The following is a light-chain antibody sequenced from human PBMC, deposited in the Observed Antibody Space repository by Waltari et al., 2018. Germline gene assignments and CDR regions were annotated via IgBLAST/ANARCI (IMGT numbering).Light chain of an antibody. J-gene: IGLJ1*01. Sequence: SVLTQPPSVSGAPGQRVTISCTGPSSHFGGGDGGHGYQHVPGTAPKLPIFVDTNRPSGVPDRISGSRSGTSASLAIAGLQAEDEAVYYCQSFDSSLSGHHVFGTGTKVTVL. V-gene: IGLV1-40*01. CDR2: VDT. CDR1: SSHFGGGDG. CDR3: QSFDSSLSGHHV.